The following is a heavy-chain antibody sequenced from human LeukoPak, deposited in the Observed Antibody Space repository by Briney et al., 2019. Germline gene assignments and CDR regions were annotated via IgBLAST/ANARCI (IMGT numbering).Heavy chain of an antibody. Sequence: GGSLRLSCAASGFTFSSYEMNWVRQAPGKGLEWVSDISGGGSAIYYADSVKGRFTISRDNAKNSLYLQMNSLRAEDTAVYYCARDGYNSYSYYMDVWGKGTTVTVPS. D-gene: IGHD5-12*01. CDR3: ARDGYNSYSYYMDV. J-gene: IGHJ6*03. CDR2: ISGGGSAI. V-gene: IGHV3-48*03. CDR1: GFTFSSYE.